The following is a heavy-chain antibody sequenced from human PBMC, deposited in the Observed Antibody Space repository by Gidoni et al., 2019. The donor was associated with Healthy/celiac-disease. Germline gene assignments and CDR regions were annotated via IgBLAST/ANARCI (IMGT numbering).Heavy chain of an antibody. Sequence: QVQLVQSGAEVKKPGASVKVSCKSSGYTFTAYYMHWVRQAPGQGLEWMGWINPNSGGTNYAQKFQGWVTMTRDTSISTAYMELSRLRSDDTAVYYCARSSPLFASTMVRGVLFDYWGQGTLVTVSS. D-gene: IGHD3-10*01. J-gene: IGHJ4*02. CDR2: INPNSGGT. CDR1: GYTFTAYY. V-gene: IGHV1-2*04. CDR3: ARSSPLFASTMVRGVLFDY.